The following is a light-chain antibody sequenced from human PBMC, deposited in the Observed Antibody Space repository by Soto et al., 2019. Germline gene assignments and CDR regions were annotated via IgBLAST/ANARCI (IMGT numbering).Light chain of an antibody. J-gene: IGKJ1*01. CDR3: LQHNEFWWT. Sequence: DIQMSQSPSSLSASVGDRVTITCRASQGIGDAVGWYQQKPGKAPKRLIYAASTLQSGVPSRFSGSGSGTEFTLTISSLQPDDFATYYCLQHNEFWWTFGQGTKVDIK. CDR1: QGIGDA. CDR2: AAS. V-gene: IGKV1-17*01.